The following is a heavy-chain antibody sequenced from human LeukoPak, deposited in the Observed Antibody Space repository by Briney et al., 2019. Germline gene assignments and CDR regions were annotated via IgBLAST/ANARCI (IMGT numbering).Heavy chain of an antibody. J-gene: IGHJ3*02. CDR2: INPSGDST. CDR3: ARTAARPDAFNI. D-gene: IGHD6-25*01. CDR1: GYTFTGYY. Sequence: ASVTASRKGSGYTFTGYYMHWVRQAPGQGLTWMVMINPSGDSTTYAQTFPERVTMTRDTSTSTVYIELSSLISEDTAVYYCARTAARPDAFNIWGE. V-gene: IGHV1-46*01.